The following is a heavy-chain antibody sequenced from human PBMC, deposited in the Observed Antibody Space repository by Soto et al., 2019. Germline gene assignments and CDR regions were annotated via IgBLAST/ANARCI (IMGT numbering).Heavy chain of an antibody. Sequence: GWSLRLSCASSVFTFIDYAMHWVRQAPGKGLEWVASIWFDGATKYYADSVKGRFTISRDNSKNTVYLQMNSLRAEDSALYHCGRGGFSTNWRFDYWGQGTLVTVSS. J-gene: IGHJ4*02. CDR2: IWFDGATK. CDR1: VFTFIDYA. V-gene: IGHV3-33*01. CDR3: GRGGFSTNWRFDY. D-gene: IGHD6-13*01.